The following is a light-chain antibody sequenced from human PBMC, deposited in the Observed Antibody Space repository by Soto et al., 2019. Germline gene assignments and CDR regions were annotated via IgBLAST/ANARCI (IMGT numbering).Light chain of an antibody. CDR1: QSVSSN. V-gene: IGKV3-15*01. CDR2: GAS. J-gene: IGKJ2*01. CDR3: HQYDDGPYT. Sequence: VITQSPPTLSVSPGERASLSCRACQSVSSNVAWYQQIPGQTPRLLIYGASTRATGVPVRFSGSASGTEFTLTISGLQSEDFAVYHCHQYDDGPYTFGQGTKVDIK.